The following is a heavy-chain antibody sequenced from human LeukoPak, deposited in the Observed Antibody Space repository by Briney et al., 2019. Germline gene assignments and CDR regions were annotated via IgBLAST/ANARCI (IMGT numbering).Heavy chain of an antibody. V-gene: IGHV3-74*01. D-gene: IGHD3-10*02. CDR3: ARLICDSSNN. CDR2: ISSDGGTT. J-gene: IGHJ4*02. CDR1: GFAFSSYW. Sequence: PGGSLRLSCAVSGFAFSSYWMHWVRQAPGKGPMWVSRISSDGGTTNYADSVKGRFTISRDNAKNTLFLQMNSLRAEDTAVYYCARLICDSSNNWGQGTLVTVSS.